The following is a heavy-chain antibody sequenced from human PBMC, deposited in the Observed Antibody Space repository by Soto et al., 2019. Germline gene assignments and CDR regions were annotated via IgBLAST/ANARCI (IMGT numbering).Heavy chain of an antibody. J-gene: IGHJ4*02. CDR3: AHRSSGGYGWGVKKRYYFDY. CDR2: IYWDDDK. D-gene: IGHD6-25*01. V-gene: IGHV2-5*02. CDR1: GFSLSTSGVG. Sequence: SGPTLVNPTQTLTLTRTFSGFSLSTSGVGVGCIRQPPGKALQWLALIYWDDDKRYRPSLKSSLTITKDTSKNQVVRTMTNMYPVDTATYYCAHRSSGGYGWGVKKRYYFDYWGQGTLVTVSS.